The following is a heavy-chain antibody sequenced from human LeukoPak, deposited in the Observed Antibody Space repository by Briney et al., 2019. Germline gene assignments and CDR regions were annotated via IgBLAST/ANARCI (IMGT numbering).Heavy chain of an antibody. J-gene: IGHJ4*02. CDR3: AKELLWFGEYPNGFDY. CDR2: ISYDGSNK. V-gene: IGHV3-30*18. CDR1: GFTFSSYG. Sequence: GRSLRLSCAASGFTFSSYGMHWVRQAPGKGLEWAAVISYDGSNKYYADSVKGRFTISRDNSKNTLYLQMNSLRAEDTAVYYCAKELLWFGEYPNGFDYWGQGTLVTVSS. D-gene: IGHD3-10*01.